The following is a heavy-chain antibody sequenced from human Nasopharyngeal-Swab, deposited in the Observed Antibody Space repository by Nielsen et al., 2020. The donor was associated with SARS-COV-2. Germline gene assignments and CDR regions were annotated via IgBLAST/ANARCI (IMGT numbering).Heavy chain of an antibody. CDR3: ASVRGYYYGMDV. Sequence: WIRQPPGKGLEWIGYIYHSGSTYYNPSLKSRVTISVDRSKNQFSLKLSSVTAADMAVYYCASVRGYYYGMDVWGQGTTVTVSS. V-gene: IGHV4-30-2*01. J-gene: IGHJ6*02. D-gene: IGHD3-10*01. CDR2: IYHSGST.